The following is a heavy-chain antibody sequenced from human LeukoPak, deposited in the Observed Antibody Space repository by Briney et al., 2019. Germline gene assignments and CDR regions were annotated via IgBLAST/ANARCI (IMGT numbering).Heavy chain of an antibody. V-gene: IGHV3-21*01. J-gene: IGHJ4*02. D-gene: IGHD3-10*01. Sequence: GGSLRLSCAASGFTFDTYSMNWVRQAPGKGLEWVSSISSGSTFIYYADSVKGRFTISRDNAKNSLYLQMNSLRADDTAVYYCARAPLGESDYWGQGTLVSVSS. CDR1: GFTFDTYS. CDR3: ARAPLGESDY. CDR2: ISSGSTFI.